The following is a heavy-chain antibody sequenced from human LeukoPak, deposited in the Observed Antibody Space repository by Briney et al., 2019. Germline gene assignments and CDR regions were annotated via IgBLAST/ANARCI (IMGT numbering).Heavy chain of an antibody. Sequence: AGGSLRLSCVASGFTFKNYVMNWVRQAPGKGLEWLATIYGSGVSISYADSVKGRFTISRDNSNNTLYLQMSSLRAEDTAMYYCAKDLGWELPAEAYWGQGILVTVSS. CDR2: IYGSGVSI. J-gene: IGHJ4*02. CDR1: GFTFKNYV. CDR3: AKDLGWELPAEAY. V-gene: IGHV3-23*01. D-gene: IGHD1-26*01.